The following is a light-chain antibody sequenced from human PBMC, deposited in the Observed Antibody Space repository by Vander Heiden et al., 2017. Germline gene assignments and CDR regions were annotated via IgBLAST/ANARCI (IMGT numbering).Light chain of an antibody. Sequence: DIQMTQSPSSLSASVGDRVTITCRASQSISSYLNWDQQKPGKPPKLLIYAASSLQSGVPSRFSGSGSGTDFTLTISSLQPEDFATYYCQQSYSTPPTFGQGTKLEIK. CDR3: QQSYSTPPT. CDR1: QSISSY. J-gene: IGKJ2*01. CDR2: AAS. V-gene: IGKV1-39*01.